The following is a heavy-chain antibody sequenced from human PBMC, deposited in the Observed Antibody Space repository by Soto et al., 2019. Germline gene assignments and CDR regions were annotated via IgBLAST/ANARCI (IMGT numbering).Heavy chain of an antibody. CDR2: IYPGDSDT. Sequence: GESLKISCKGSGYSFTSYWIGWVRQMPGKGLEWMGIIYPGDSDTRYSPSFQGQVTISADKSISTAYLQWSSLKASDTAMYYCARRTMFGLESYYYYYMDVWGKGTTVTVSS. J-gene: IGHJ6*03. CDR3: ARRTMFGLESYYYYYMDV. V-gene: IGHV5-51*01. D-gene: IGHD3-3*01. CDR1: GYSFTSYW.